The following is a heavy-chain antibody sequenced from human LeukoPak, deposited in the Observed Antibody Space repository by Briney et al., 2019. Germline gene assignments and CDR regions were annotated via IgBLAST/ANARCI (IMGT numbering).Heavy chain of an antibody. CDR3: ARAESQWLVSNFDY. D-gene: IGHD6-19*01. V-gene: IGHV1-2*02. J-gene: IGHJ4*02. CDR2: INPNSGGT. Sequence: ASVKVSCKASGYTFTGYYMHWVRQAPGQGLEWMGWINPNSGGTNYAQKFQGRVTMTTDTSTSTAYMELRSLRSDDTAVYYCARAESQWLVSNFDYWGQGTLVTVSS. CDR1: GYTFTGYY.